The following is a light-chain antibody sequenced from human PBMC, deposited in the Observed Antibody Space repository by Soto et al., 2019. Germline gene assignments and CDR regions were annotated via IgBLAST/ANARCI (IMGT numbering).Light chain of an antibody. V-gene: IGLV2-14*01. J-gene: IGLJ1*01. CDR3: SSYSISTADL. CDR1: SSDVGGYDY. Sequence: QSALTQPASVSGSPGQSITIYCTGTSSDVGGYDYVSWYQLHPGKAPKLMVFEVSNRPSGVSYRFSGSKSGNTASLTISGLQAEDEADYFCSSYSISTADLFGTGTKLTVL. CDR2: EVS.